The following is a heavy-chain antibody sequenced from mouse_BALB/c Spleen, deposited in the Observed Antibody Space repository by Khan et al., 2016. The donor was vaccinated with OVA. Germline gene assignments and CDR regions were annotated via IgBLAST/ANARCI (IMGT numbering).Heavy chain of an antibody. D-gene: IGHD1-1*01. CDR1: GFSLTTYG. V-gene: IGHV2-3*01. CDR2: IWGDGST. J-gene: IGHJ4*01. Sequence: VQLQESGPGLVAPSQSLSITCSISGFSLTTYGVNWVRQPPGKGLEWLGVIWGDGSTNYHSTLKSRLIISKDNSKRQVFLTLNSLQTDDTATYYCAKFTPDYYCMDYWGQGTSVTGSS. CDR3: AKFTPDYYCMDY.